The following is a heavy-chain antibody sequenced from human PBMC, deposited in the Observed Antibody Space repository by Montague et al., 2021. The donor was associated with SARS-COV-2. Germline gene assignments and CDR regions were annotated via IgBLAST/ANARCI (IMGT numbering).Heavy chain of an antibody. CDR1: GGSISSGGYY. D-gene: IGHD3-10*01. J-gene: IGHJ6*02. V-gene: IGHV4-31*03. CDR2: IYYSGST. CDR3: ARDKVYGSGRGPREGRYYYYYYGMDV. Sequence: TRSLTCTVSGGSISSGGYYWSWIRQHPGKGLEWIGYIYYSGSTYYNPSLKSRVTISVDTSKNQFSLKLSSVTAADTAVYYCARDKVYGSGRGPREGRYYYYYYGMDVWGQGTTVTVSS.